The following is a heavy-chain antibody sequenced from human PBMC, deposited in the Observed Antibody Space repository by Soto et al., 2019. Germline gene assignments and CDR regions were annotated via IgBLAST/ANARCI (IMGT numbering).Heavy chain of an antibody. CDR3: ARDQTSWTTFYYGMDV. J-gene: IGHJ6*02. V-gene: IGHV1-46*01. CDR1: GYTFTSYY. D-gene: IGHD4-17*01. CDR2: INLSGGST. Sequence: ASVKVSCKASGYTFTSYYMHWLRQAPGQGLEWMGIINLSGGSTSYAQKSQGRVTMTRDTSTSTVYMELSSLRSEDTAVYYCARDQTSWTTFYYGMDVWGQGTTVTVPS.